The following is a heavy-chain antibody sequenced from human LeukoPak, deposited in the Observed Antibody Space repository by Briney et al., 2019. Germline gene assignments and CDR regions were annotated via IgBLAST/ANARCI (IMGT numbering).Heavy chain of an antibody. CDR2: IYHSGSA. CDR1: GGSIRSGGYS. Sequence: SQTLSLTCAVSGGSIRSGGYSWSWIRQPPGKGLEWIGYIYHSGSAYYNPSLKSRVTISVDRSKNQFSLKLSSVTAADTAVYYCARGDPSGMDVWGQGTTVTVSS. D-gene: IGHD2-21*02. V-gene: IGHV4-30-2*01. J-gene: IGHJ6*02. CDR3: ARGDPSGMDV.